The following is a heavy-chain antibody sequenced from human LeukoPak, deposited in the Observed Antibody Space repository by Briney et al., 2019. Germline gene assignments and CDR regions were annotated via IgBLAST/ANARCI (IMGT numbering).Heavy chain of an antibody. CDR3: ASAKYYYYGMDV. Sequence: ETLSLXXAVYXGSFSGYYWSWIRQPPGKGLEWIGEINHSGSTNYNPSLKSRVTISVDTSKNQFSLKLSSVTAADTAVYYCASAKYYYYGMDVWGQGTTVTVSS. J-gene: IGHJ6*02. CDR1: XGSFSGYY. V-gene: IGHV4-34*01. CDR2: INHSGST.